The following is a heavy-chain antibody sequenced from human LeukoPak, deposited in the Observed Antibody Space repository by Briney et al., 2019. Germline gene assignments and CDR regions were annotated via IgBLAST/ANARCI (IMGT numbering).Heavy chain of an antibody. V-gene: IGHV4-34*01. CDR2: INHSGST. Sequence: KPSETLSLTCAVYGGSFSGYYWSWIRQPPGKGLEWIGEINHSGSTNYNPSLKSRVTISVDTFKNQFSLKLSSVTAADTAVYYCAIGGRGFDYWGQGTLVTVSS. CDR3: AIGGRGFDY. CDR1: GGSFSGYY. J-gene: IGHJ4*02. D-gene: IGHD2-15*01.